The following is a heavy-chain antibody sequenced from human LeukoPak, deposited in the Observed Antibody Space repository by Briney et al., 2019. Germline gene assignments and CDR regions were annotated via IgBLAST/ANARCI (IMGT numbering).Heavy chain of an antibody. V-gene: IGHV1-2*02. Sequence: ASVKVSCKASGYTFTDYYTHWVRQAPGQGLEWMGWINPNSGGTNYAQKFQGRVTMTRDTSISTAYMELSRLRSDDTAVYYCARDLSGRYEFDYWGQGTLLTVSS. D-gene: IGHD1-26*01. CDR3: ARDLSGRYEFDY. J-gene: IGHJ4*02. CDR1: GYTFTDYY. CDR2: INPNSGGT.